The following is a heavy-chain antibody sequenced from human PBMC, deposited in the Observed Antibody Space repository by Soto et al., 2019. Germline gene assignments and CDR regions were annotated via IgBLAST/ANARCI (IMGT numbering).Heavy chain of an antibody. CDR2: ISGSGGST. CDR3: AKDLNPDTAMVMYFLEFRDAFDI. V-gene: IGHV3-23*01. J-gene: IGHJ3*02. Sequence: GGSLRLSCAASGFTFSSYAMSWVRQAPGKGLEWVSAISGSGGSTYYADSVKGRFTISRDNSKNTLYLQMNSLRAEDTAVYYCAKDLNPDTAMVMYFLEFRDAFDIWGQGTMVTVSS. D-gene: IGHD5-18*01. CDR1: GFTFSSYA.